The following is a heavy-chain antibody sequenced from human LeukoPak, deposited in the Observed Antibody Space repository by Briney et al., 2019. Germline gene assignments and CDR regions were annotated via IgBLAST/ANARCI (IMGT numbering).Heavy chain of an antibody. CDR2: INHSGST. J-gene: IGHJ5*02. CDR3: ARGPVLLWFGELFKNWFDP. V-gene: IGHV4-34*01. Sequence: SETLSLTCAVYGGSSSGYYWSWIRQPPGKGLEWIGEINHSGSTNYNPSLKSRVTISVDTSKNQFSLRLSSVTAADTAVYYCARGPVLLWFGELFKNWFDPWGQGTLVTVSS. D-gene: IGHD3-10*01. CDR1: GGSSSGYY.